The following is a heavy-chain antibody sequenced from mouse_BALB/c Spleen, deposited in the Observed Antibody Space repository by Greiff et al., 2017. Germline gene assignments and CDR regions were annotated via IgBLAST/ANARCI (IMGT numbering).Heavy chain of an antibody. CDR3: TRGGYSGDFDY. D-gene: IGHD2-3*01. CDR1: GYTFTSYY. V-gene: IGHV1S81*02. Sequence: VKLQESGAELVKPGASVKLSCKASGYTFTSYYMYWVKQRPGQGLEWIGEINPSNGGTNFNEKFKSKATLTVDKSSSTAYMQLSSLTSEDSAVYYCTRGGYSGDFDYWGQGTTLTVSS. J-gene: IGHJ2*01. CDR2: INPSNGGT.